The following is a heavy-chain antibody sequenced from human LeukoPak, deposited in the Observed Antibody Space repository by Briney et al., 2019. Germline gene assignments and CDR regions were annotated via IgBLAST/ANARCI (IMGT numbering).Heavy chain of an antibody. CDR2: IYTSGST. Sequence: ASQTLSLTCTVSGGSISSGSYYWSWIRQPAGKGLEWIGRIYTSGSTNYNPSLKSRVTMSVDTSKNQFSLKLSSVTAADTAVYYCARESPVAAAGIDYWGQGTLVTVSS. V-gene: IGHV4-61*02. CDR3: ARESPVAAAGIDY. CDR1: GGSISSGSYY. D-gene: IGHD6-13*01. J-gene: IGHJ4*02.